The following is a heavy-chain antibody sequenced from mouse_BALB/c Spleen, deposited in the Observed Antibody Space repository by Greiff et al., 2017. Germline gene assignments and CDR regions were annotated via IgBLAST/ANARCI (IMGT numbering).Heavy chain of an antibody. J-gene: IGHJ4*01. CDR1: GYTFTDYN. CDR2: INPNNGGT. Sequence: EVKLVESGPELVKPGASVKIPCKASGYTFTDYNMDWVKQSHGKSLEWIGDINPNNGGTIYNQKFKGKATLTVDKSSSTAYMELRSLTSEDTAVYYCARMGYYGSFYAMDYWGQGTTVTVSS. D-gene: IGHD1-1*01. V-gene: IGHV1-18*01. CDR3: ARMGYYGSFYAMDY.